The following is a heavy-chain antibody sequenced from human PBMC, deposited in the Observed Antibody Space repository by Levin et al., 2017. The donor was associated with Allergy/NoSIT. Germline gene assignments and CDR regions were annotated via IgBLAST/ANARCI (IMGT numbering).Heavy chain of an antibody. Sequence: SQTLSLTCAISGDCVSSNSAAWNWIRQSPSRGLEWLGRTFYRSKWYNEYAVSVKGRITINPDTSKNQFSLQLNSVTLDETAVYYCTSGTAVSGPGDSWGQGTLVTVSS. V-gene: IGHV6-1*01. CDR1: GDCVSSNSAA. D-gene: IGHD6-19*01. CDR3: TSGTAVSGPGDS. CDR2: TFYRSKWYN. J-gene: IGHJ4*02.